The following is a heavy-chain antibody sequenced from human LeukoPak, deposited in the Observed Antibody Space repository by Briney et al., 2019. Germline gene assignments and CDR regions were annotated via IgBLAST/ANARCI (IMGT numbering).Heavy chain of an antibody. V-gene: IGHV1-46*01. CDR3: ARDFAPRIKHSSSWYPFDP. Sequence: GASVKVSCTASGYTFTSYYMHWVRQAPGQGLEWMGIINASGGSTSYAQKFQGRVTMSRDTSTSTVYMELSSLRSEDTAVYYCARDFAPRIKHSSSWYPFDPWGQGTLVTVSS. D-gene: IGHD6-13*01. CDR2: INASGGST. CDR1: GYTFTSYY. J-gene: IGHJ5*02.